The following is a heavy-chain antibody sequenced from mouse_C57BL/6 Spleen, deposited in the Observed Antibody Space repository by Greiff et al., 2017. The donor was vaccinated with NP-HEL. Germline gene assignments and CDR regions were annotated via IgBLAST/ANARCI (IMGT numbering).Heavy chain of an antibody. J-gene: IGHJ2*01. D-gene: IGHD1-1*01. V-gene: IGHV1-19*01. CDR1: GYTFTDYY. CDR3: ARGTLLLRFDY. CDR2: INPYNGGT. Sequence: VQLQQSGPVLVKPGASVKMSCKASGYTFTDYYMNWVKQSHGKSLEWIGVINPYNGGTSYNQKFKGKATLTVDKSSSTAYMELNSLTSEDSAVYYCARGTLLLRFDYWGQGTTLTVSS.